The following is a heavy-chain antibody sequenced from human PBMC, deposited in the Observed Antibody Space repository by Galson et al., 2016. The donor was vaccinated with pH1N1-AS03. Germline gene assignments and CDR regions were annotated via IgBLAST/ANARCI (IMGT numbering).Heavy chain of an antibody. CDR3: ATSLNSGRNSYRPTDAFDI. CDR1: GGSISGTSYY. V-gene: IGHV4-61*02. CDR2: ISLSGST. D-gene: IGHD1-26*01. Sequence: TLSLTCTVSGGSISGTSYYWSWIRQPAGKGLEWIGRISLSGSTNYNPSLKSRVSMSVDTSKNQLSLELNSVTAADTAVYYCATSLNSGRNSYRPTDAFDIWGQGTMAIVSS. J-gene: IGHJ3*02.